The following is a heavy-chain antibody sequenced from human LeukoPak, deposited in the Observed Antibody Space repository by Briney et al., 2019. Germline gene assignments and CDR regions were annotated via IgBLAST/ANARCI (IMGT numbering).Heavy chain of an antibody. D-gene: IGHD3-22*01. Sequence: GGSLRLSCAASGFTFGSYAMSWVRQAPGKGLEWVSAMSGSGATTYYADSVKGRFTISRDNSKSTLYLQMNSLRVEDTAVYYCAKDHGRGSGYYGDWGQGALVTVSS. CDR1: GFTFGSYA. V-gene: IGHV3-23*01. CDR3: AKDHGRGSGYYGD. CDR2: MSGSGATT. J-gene: IGHJ4*02.